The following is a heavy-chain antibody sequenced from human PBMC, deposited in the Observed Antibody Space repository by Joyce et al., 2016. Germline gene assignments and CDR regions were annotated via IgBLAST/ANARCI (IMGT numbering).Heavy chain of an antibody. CDR1: GFTVSSDL. CDR3: ATRGA. J-gene: IGHJ6*04. Sequence: VQVVESGGGLIQPGGSLRLSCAVSGFTVSSDLMRWGRQAPGKGMEWVSTIYSGTDSTHYAASVEGRFTISRDNSKNTLSLQMNTLRGEDTARYYCATRGAWGKGTTVTVSS. V-gene: IGHV3-53*01. CDR2: IYSGTDST.